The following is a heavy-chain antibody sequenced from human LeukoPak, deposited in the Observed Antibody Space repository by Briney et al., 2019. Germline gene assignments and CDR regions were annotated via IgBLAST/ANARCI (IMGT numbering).Heavy chain of an antibody. CDR1: GFTFSTYW. J-gene: IGHJ4*02. CDR2: INSDGSST. Sequence: GGSLRLSCVASGFTFSTYWMHWVRQAPGKGLAWVSRINSDGSSTSYADSVKGRFTISRDNAKNTLYLQMNSLKAEDTAVYYCVRAPFDYWGQGTLVTVSS. CDR3: VRAPFDY. V-gene: IGHV3-74*01.